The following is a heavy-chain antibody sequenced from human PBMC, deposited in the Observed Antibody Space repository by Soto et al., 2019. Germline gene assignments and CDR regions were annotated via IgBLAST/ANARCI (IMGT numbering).Heavy chain of an antibody. J-gene: IGHJ6*02. D-gene: IGHD3-22*01. V-gene: IGHV6-1*01. CDR1: GDSVSGNSAA. Sequence: SQTLSLTCAISGDSVSGNSAAWNWIRQSPSRGLEWLGRTYYRSKWYNDYAVSVKSRITINPDTSKNQFSLQLNSVTPEDTAVYYCARGNSSGYYLGDYYYGMDVWGQGTTVTVSS. CDR3: ARGNSSGYYLGDYYYGMDV. CDR2: TYYRSKWYN.